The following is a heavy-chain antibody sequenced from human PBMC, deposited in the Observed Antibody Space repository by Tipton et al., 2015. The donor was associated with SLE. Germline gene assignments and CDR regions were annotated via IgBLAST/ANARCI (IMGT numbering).Heavy chain of an antibody. CDR2: IDDSGYT. Sequence: GLVKPSETLSLTCTVSGGPITSYYWSWIRQPPGKGLEWIGDIDDSGYTNYNPSLKSRVTISVDTSKNQFSLKLSSVTAEDTSAYYCARVGSRGIRAYDFDYWGPGTLVTVSS. V-gene: IGHV4-59*01. CDR1: GGPITSYY. CDR3: ARVGSRGIRAYDFDY. J-gene: IGHJ4*02. D-gene: IGHD3-10*01.